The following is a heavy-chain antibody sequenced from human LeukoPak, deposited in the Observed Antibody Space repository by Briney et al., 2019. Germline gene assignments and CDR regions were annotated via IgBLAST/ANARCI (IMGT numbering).Heavy chain of an antibody. D-gene: IGHD2-15*01. V-gene: IGHV3-21*01. CDR3: ARVSTVVVVAATVVWFDP. CDR2: ISSSSSYI. CDR1: GFTFSSYS. Sequence: PGGSLRLPCAASGFTFSSYSMNWVPQAPGKGLEWVSSISSSSSYIYYADSVKGRFTISRDNAKNSLYLQMNSLRAEDTAVYYCARVSTVVVVAATVVWFDPWGQGTLVTVSS. J-gene: IGHJ5*02.